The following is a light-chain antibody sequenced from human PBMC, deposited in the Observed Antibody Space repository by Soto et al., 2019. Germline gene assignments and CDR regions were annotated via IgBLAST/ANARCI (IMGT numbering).Light chain of an antibody. J-gene: IGKJ5*01. V-gene: IGKV3-20*01. CDR1: QSVSSNF. CDR2: VAS. Sequence: EIVLTQSPGTLSLSPGERATLSCRASQSVSSNFLDWYQQKSGQAPRLLIYVASSRATGIPGRFSGSGSGTDFTLTISRLEPEDFAVYYCQQYASSPITFGQGTRLEIK. CDR3: QQYASSPIT.